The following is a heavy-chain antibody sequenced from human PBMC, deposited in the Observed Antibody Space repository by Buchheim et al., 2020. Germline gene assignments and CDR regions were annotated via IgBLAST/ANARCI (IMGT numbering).Heavy chain of an antibody. J-gene: IGHJ6*02. D-gene: IGHD2-2*01. CDR3: ARVTEYCSSTSCKYYYYGMDV. CDR2: IIPIFGTA. Sequence: QVQLVQSGAEVKKPGSSVKVSCKASGGTFSSYAISWVRQAPGQGLEWMGGIIPIFGTANYAQKFQGRATITADESTSTAYMELSSLRSEDTAVYYCARVTEYCSSTSCKYYYYGMDVWGQGTT. CDR1: GGTFSSYA. V-gene: IGHV1-69*01.